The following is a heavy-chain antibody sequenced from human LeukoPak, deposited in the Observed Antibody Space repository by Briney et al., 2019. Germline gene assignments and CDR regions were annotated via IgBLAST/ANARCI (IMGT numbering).Heavy chain of an antibody. Sequence: PSETLSLTCTVSGGSISSSSYYWGWIRQPPGKGLEWIGSIYYSGSTYYNPSLKSRVTISVDTSKNQFSLKLSSVTAADTAVYYCAREGYGGNPLAFDYWGQGTLVTVSS. D-gene: IGHD4-23*01. CDR1: GGSISSSSYY. V-gene: IGHV4-39*07. CDR2: IYYSGST. CDR3: AREGYGGNPLAFDY. J-gene: IGHJ4*02.